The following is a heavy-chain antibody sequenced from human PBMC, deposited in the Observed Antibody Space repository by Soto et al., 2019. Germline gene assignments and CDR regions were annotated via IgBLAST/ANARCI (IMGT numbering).Heavy chain of an antibody. D-gene: IGHD3-22*01. V-gene: IGHV3-30*18. CDR2: ISYDGRNK. CDR1: GFTFSNYA. J-gene: IGHJ5*02. Sequence: QVQLVESGGGVVQPERSLRLSCAASGFTFSNYAMHWVRQAPGKGPEWVAAISYDGRNKYYADSVKGRFTISRDNSKNPLDLHMNSLGAEDTAVDYCAKGSYEISGLSLNWCDPWGQGTLVTVSS. CDR3: AKGSYEISGLSLNWCDP.